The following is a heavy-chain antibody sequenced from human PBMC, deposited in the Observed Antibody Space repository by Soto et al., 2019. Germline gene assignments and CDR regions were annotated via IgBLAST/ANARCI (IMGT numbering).Heavy chain of an antibody. Sequence: SETLSLTCTVSGGSISGYYWSWIRQPPGKGLEWIGYISYSGSPNYNPSLKSRVTISIDTSQNQFSLKLSSVTAADTAVYYCARAGRSSSKTVFDYWGQGALVTVSS. V-gene: IGHV4-59*01. CDR1: GGSISGYY. CDR3: ARAGRSSSKTVFDY. J-gene: IGHJ4*02. D-gene: IGHD6-6*01. CDR2: ISYSGSP.